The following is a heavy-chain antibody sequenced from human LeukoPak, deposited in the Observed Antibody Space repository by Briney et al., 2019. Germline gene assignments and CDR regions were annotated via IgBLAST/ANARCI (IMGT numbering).Heavy chain of an antibody. Sequence: PSQTLSLNCAVSGGSISSGGYSWTWIRQPPGKGLEWIGSIFHSGTTYYNPSLKSRVTISVDRSKNHFSLNLSSVTAADTALYYCASLQFINRVFDVWGQGTMVTVSS. D-gene: IGHD3-10*01. V-gene: IGHV4-30-2*01. J-gene: IGHJ3*01. CDR3: ASLQFINRVFDV. CDR2: IFHSGTT. CDR1: GGSISSGGYS.